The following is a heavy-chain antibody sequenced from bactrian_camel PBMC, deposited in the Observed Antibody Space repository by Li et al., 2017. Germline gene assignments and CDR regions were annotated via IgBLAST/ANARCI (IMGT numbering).Heavy chain of an antibody. CDR2: IDTRSGGT. V-gene: IGHV3S1*01. CDR1: GLTNGRYC. D-gene: IGHD2*01. Sequence: HVQLVESGGGSVQAGGSLRLSCTVSGLTNGRYCMAWFRQAPGKEREGVAVIDTRSGGTLYDDSVKGRFTVSHVNANNTLHLQMNSLKPEDTAMYYCAADAGKYYVAAKVPDMDYRGQGTQVTVS. CDR3: AADAGKYYVAAKVPDMDY. J-gene: IGHJ4*01.